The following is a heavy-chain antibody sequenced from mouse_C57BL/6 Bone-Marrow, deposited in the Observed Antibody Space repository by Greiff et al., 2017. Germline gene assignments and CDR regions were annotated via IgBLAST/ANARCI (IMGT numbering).Heavy chain of an antibody. CDR2: ISSGSSTI. D-gene: IGHD2-1*01. CDR3: ARWGNSAWFAY. V-gene: IGHV5-17*01. Sequence: DVKLVESGGGLVKPGGSLKLSCAASGFTFSDYGMHWVRQAPEKGLEWVAYISSGSSTIYYADTVKGRFTISRDNAKNTLFLQMTSLRSEDTAMYYCARWGNSAWFAYWGQGTLVTVSA. J-gene: IGHJ3*01. CDR1: GFTFSDYG.